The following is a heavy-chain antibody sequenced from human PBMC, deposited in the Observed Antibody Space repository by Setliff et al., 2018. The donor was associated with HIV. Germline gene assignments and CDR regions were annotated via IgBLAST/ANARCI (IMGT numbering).Heavy chain of an antibody. Sequence: GGSLRLSCAASGFTFSSYSMNWVRQAPGKGLEWVSYISSSSSTIYYADSVKGRFTISRDNAKNSLYLQMNSLRAEDTAVYYCAKDRFSDSSAPGDAFDVWGVGTLVTVSS. CDR2: ISSSSSTI. D-gene: IGHD3-22*01. V-gene: IGHV3-48*04. CDR3: AKDRFSDSSAPGDAFDV. CDR1: GFTFSSYS. J-gene: IGHJ3*01.